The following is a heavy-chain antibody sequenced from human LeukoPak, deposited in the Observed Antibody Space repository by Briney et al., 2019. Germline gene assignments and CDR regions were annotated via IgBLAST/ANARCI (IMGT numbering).Heavy chain of an antibody. CDR3: AVPGPYTEYFQH. Sequence: ASVKVSRKASGYTFTGYYMHWVRQAPGQGLEWMGWINPNSGGTNYAQKFQGRVTMTRDTSISTAYMELTRLRSDDTAVYYCAVPGPYTEYFQHWGQGTLVTVSS. CDR2: INPNSGGT. D-gene: IGHD3-10*01. J-gene: IGHJ1*01. CDR1: GYTFTGYY. V-gene: IGHV1-2*02.